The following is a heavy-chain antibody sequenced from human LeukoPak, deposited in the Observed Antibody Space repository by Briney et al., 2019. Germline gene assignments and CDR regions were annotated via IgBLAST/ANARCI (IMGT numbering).Heavy chain of an antibody. D-gene: IGHD2-15*01. J-gene: IGHJ4*02. Sequence: PGRSLRLSCAASGFTFDDYAMHWVRQAPGKGLEWVSGISWNSGSIGYADSVKGRFTISRDNAKNSLYLQMNSLRAEDTALYYCTTEGGYDVDYWGQGTLVTVSS. CDR1: GFTFDDYA. V-gene: IGHV3-9*01. CDR3: TTEGGYDVDY. CDR2: ISWNSGSI.